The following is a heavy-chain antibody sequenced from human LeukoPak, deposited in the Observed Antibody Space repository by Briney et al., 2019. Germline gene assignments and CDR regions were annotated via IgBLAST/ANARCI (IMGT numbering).Heavy chain of an antibody. CDR3: ANARWYLDY. D-gene: IGHD4-23*01. V-gene: IGHV3-23*01. CDR2: ISDSGDGT. Sequence: GGSLRLSCAASGITFSNYAMSWVRQAPGKGLEWVSGISDSGDGTYYADSVKGRFTISIDTSKNTLYLQMNSLRAEDTAVYYCANARWYLDYWGQGTLVTVSS. CDR1: GITFSNYA. J-gene: IGHJ4*02.